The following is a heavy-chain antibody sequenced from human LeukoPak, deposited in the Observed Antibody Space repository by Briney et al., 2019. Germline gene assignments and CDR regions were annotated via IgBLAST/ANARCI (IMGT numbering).Heavy chain of an antibody. CDR3: ATDRGY. Sequence: GGSLRLSCAVSGFTFSSYPMRWVRQAPGKGLEGFSAISGSGGSTYYADSVKGRFTIYRDNSKNTLFLQMNSLRAEDTAVYYCATDRGYWGQGTLVTVSS. V-gene: IGHV3-23*01. J-gene: IGHJ4*02. CDR2: ISGSGGST. CDR1: GFTFSSYP.